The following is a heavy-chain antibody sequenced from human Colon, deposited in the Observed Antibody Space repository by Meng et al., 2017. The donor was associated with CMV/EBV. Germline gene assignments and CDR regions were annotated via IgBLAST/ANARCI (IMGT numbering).Heavy chain of an antibody. D-gene: IGHD3-16*01. CDR2: GYHSGFT. CDR1: GYSISSGYF. V-gene: IGHV4-38-2*02. Sequence: ETLSLTCNVSGYSISSGYFWGWIRQPPGKGLEWVAIGYHSGFTSYNPSLESRVTMSADTSKNHFSLKLTSVTAADSAVYYCARVRVDYGGDAFDIWGQGTKVTVSS. J-gene: IGHJ3*02. CDR3: ARVRVDYGGDAFDI.